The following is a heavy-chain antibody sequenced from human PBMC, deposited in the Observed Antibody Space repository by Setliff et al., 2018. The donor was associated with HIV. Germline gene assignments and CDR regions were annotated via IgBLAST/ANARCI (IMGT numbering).Heavy chain of an antibody. CDR3: AKEEGGSYSTNS. J-gene: IGHJ4*02. CDR2: ISGRGDYT. V-gene: IGHV3-23*01. D-gene: IGHD3-16*01. Sequence: GSLRLSCAGSGFTFSCCDMSWVRQAPGKGLEWVSAISGRGDYTVYADSVKGRFTISRDNSKNTLYLQMNSLRSEDTALYYCAKEEGGSYSTNSGGQGTLVTVSS. CDR1: GFTFSCCD.